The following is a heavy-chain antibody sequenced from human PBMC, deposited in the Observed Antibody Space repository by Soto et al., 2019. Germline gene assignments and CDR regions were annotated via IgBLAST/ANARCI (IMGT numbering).Heavy chain of an antibody. Sequence: SETLSLTCTGSGGSISNYYWSWIRQPPGKGLEWIGYIYHSGSTYYNPSLKSRVTISVDRSKNQFSLKLSSVTAADTAVYYCAGGDYYHSSGYYFYYYTMDVWGQGTTVTVSS. CDR3: AGGDYYHSSGYYFYYYTMDV. CDR1: GGSISNYY. CDR2: IYHSGST. D-gene: IGHD3-22*01. V-gene: IGHV4-59*04. J-gene: IGHJ6*02.